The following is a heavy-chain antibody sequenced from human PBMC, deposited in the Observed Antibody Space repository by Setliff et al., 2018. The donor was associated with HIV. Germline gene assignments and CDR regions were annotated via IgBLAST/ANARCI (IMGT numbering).Heavy chain of an antibody. V-gene: IGHV4-59*12. D-gene: IGHD3-3*01. Sequence: SETLSLTCTVSGGSISNYYWSWIRQPPGKELEWIGYIYYSGSPNYNPSLKSRVTISVDTSKNQFSLKLSSVTAADTAAYFCARDVMEWFGSYFDRWGQGTLVTVSS. CDR2: IYYSGSP. CDR3: ARDVMEWFGSYFDR. CDR1: GGSISNYY. J-gene: IGHJ4*02.